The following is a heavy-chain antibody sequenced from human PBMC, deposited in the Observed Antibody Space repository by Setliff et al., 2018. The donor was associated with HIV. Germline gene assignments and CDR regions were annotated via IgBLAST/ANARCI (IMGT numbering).Heavy chain of an antibody. J-gene: IGHJ3*01. V-gene: IGHV1-69*13. CDR1: GGTFKNLA. CDR2: VIPSFATA. Sequence: SVKVSCKASGGTFKNLAISWVRQAPGQGLEWMGGVIPSFATANYAQKFPGRITITADELTSTVYMDLNSLKSEDSAVYYCANPHDGGAFDVWGQGTAVTVSS. CDR3: ANPHDGGAFDV. D-gene: IGHD1-1*01.